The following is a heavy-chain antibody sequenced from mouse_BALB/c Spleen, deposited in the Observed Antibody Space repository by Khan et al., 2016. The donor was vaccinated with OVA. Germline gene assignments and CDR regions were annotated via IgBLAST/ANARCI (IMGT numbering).Heavy chain of an antibody. CDR2: IYPGNVNT. J-gene: IGHJ3*01. CDR1: GYTFTDYY. Sequence: QIQLVQSGPELVKPGASVRISCKASGYTFTDYYIHWVKQRPGQGLEWIGWIYPGNVNTHYNEKFKGKATLTADKYSNTAYMQLSSLASDDSAVYFCARWAYYYGSSYGWFAYWGQGTLVTVST. CDR3: ARWAYYYGSSYGWFAY. D-gene: IGHD1-1*01. V-gene: IGHV1-84*01.